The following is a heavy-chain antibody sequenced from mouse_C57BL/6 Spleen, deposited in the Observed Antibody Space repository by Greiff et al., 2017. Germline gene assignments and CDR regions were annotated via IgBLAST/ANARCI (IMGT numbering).Heavy chain of an antibody. CDR2: IYPYNGVS. J-gene: IGHJ4*01. CDR1: GYSFTGYY. D-gene: IGHD1-1*01. Sequence: EVQVVESGPELVKPGASVKISCKASGYSFTGYYMHWVKQSHGNILDWIGYIYPYNGVSSYNQKFKGKATLTVDKSSSTAYMELRSLTSEDSAVYYCARVITTVVATDYAMDYWGQGTSVTVSS. V-gene: IGHV1-31*01. CDR3: ARVITTVVATDYAMDY.